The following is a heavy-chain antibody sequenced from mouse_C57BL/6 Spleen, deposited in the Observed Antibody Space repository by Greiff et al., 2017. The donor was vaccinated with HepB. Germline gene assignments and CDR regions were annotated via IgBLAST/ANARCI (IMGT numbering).Heavy chain of an antibody. CDR3: ASLLAGFAY. V-gene: IGHV5-6*01. CDR2: ISSGGSYT. Sequence: EVKLMESGGDLVKPGGSLKLSCAASGFTFSSYGMSWVRQTPDKRLEWVATISSGGSYTYYPDSVKGRFTISRDNAKNTLYLQMSSLKSEDTAMYYCASLLAGFAYWGQGTLVTVSA. J-gene: IGHJ3*01. D-gene: IGHD2-10*02. CDR1: GFTFSSYG.